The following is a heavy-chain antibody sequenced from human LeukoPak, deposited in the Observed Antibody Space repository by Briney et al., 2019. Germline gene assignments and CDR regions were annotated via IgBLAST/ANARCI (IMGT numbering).Heavy chain of an antibody. D-gene: IGHD5-18*01. J-gene: IGHJ6*03. CDR3: ASSYGRYYYYYMDV. CDR2: ISSSSSTI. Sequence: GGSLRLSCAASGFTFSSYSMNWVRQAPGKGLEWVSYISSSSSTIYYADSVKGRFTISRDNAKNSLYLQMNSLRAEDTAVYYCASSYGRYYYYYMDVWGKGTTVTISS. V-gene: IGHV3-48*01. CDR1: GFTFSSYS.